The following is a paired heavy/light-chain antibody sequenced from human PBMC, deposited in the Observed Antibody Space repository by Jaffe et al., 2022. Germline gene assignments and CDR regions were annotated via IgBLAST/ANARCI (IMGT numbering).Light chain of an antibody. CDR3: QVWDSSSDHPQWV. J-gene: IGLJ3*02. CDR2: DDS. CDR1: NIGSKS. V-gene: IGLV3-21*02. Sequence: SYVLTQPPSVSVAPGQTARITCGGNNIGSKSVHWYQQKPGQAPVLVVYDDSDRPSGIPERFSGSNSGNTATLTISRVEAGDEADYYCQVWDSSSDHPQWVFGGGTKLTVL.
Heavy chain of an antibody. CDR2: IYHSGST. D-gene: IGHD1-1*01. Sequence: QVQLQESGPGLVKPSGTLSLTCAVSGGSISSSNWWSWIRQPPGKGLEWIGEIYHSGSTNYNPSLKSRVTISVDKSKNQFSLKLSSVTAADTAVYYCARMKVTAVQLERRIVDYWGQGTLVTVSS. CDR3: ARMKVTAVQLERRIVDY. J-gene: IGHJ4*02. CDR1: GGSISSSNW. V-gene: IGHV4-4*02.